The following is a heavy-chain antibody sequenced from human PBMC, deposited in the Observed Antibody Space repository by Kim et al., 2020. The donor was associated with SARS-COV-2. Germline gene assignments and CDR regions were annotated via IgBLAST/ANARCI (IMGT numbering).Heavy chain of an antibody. D-gene: IGHD6-13*01. V-gene: IGHV3-9*01. CDR1: GFTFDDSA. J-gene: IGHJ5*01. Sequence: GGSLRLSCTTSGFTFDDSAMHWVRQVPGKGLEWVSRISWNSANIVYADSVRGRFTISRDNGKNSLYLQMSSLRVEDTALYYCAKDNYTSSWYGVRFDFWGKGALVPVSS. CDR2: ISWNSANI. CDR3: AKDNYTSSWYGVRFDF.